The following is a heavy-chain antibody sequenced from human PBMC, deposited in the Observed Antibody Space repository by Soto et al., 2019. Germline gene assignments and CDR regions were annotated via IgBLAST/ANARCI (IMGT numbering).Heavy chain of an antibody. J-gene: IGHJ4*02. V-gene: IGHV3-74*01. CDR3: ARDRSYTTDY. CDR2: INSDGSTT. Sequence: LRLSCAASGFTFSNSWMHWVRQAPGKGLVWVSYINSDGSTTTYADSVKGRFTISRDNAKNTVYLQITSLTAEDTAVYYCARDRSYTTDYWGQGTLVTVSS. D-gene: IGHD1-26*01. CDR1: GFTFSNSW.